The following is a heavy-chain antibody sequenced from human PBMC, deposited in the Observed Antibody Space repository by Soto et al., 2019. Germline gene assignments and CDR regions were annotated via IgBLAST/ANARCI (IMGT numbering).Heavy chain of an antibody. J-gene: IGHJ4*02. CDR1: GFTFSGYW. CDR3: ASDQDGAGPTADY. CDR2: INNDGSYT. Sequence: EMQLVESGGDLVQPGGSLRLSCGASGFTFSGYWMHWVRQAPGKGLVWVSRINNDGSYTVYADSVRGRFTISRDNAKNTLYLQMNSLRFEDTAIYYCASDQDGAGPTADYWGQGTLVTVSS. V-gene: IGHV3-74*01.